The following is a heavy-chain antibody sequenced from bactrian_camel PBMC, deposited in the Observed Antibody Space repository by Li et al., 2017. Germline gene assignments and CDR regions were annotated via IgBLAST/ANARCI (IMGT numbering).Heavy chain of an antibody. CDR3: AADLFLGCGRWASRADFRY. V-gene: IGHV3S53*01. CDR1: GMRDSKFC. Sequence: HVQLVESGGGSVQAGGSPRLSCAVTGMRDSKFCMAWFRQAPGKERVWVAIIARDSRPVLADSVNGRFTISQGIAKNTMYLQMNNLSPDDTAMYYCAADLFLGCGRWASRADFRYWGQGTQVTVS. CDR2: IARDSRP. J-gene: IGHJ6*01. D-gene: IGHD5*01.